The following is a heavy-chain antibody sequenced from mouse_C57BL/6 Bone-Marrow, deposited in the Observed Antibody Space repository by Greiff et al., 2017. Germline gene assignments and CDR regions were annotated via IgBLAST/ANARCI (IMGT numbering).Heavy chain of an antibody. CDR2: INPGSGGT. CDR3: ARYSNCSGYFDY. J-gene: IGHJ2*01. V-gene: IGHV1-54*01. D-gene: IGHD2-5*01. CDR1: GYAFTNYW. Sequence: VQLQQSGAELVRPGTSVKVSCKASGYAFTNYWIEWVKQRPGQGLEWIGVINPGSGGTNYNEKFKGKATLTADKSSSTAYMQLSSLTSEDSAVYFCARYSNCSGYFDYWGQGTTLTVSS.